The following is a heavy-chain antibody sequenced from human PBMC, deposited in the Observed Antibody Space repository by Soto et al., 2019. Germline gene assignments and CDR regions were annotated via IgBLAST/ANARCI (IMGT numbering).Heavy chain of an antibody. CDR1: GFTFNMYW. D-gene: IGHD6-13*01. V-gene: IGHV3-74*01. CDR2: IYNDGTYA. J-gene: IGHJ4*02. CDR3: TRGPRATSAGTSAH. Sequence: GGSLRLSCAGSGFTFNMYWMHWVRQVPGKGPVWVARIYNDGTYANYPALLKGRFTIFRDNAKDTLYLQMNDLRAEDSALYHCTRGPRATSAGTSAHWGQGTLVTVSS.